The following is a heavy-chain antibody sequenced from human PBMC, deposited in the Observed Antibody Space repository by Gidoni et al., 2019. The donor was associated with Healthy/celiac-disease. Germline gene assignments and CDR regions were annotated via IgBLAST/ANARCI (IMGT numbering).Heavy chain of an antibody. CDR3: ARELTMVRGVIDY. CDR1: GFPVSDYY. D-gene: IGHD3-10*01. J-gene: IGHJ4*02. CDR2: IISSSSYT. V-gene: IGHV3-11*05. Sequence: QVQLLESGGGLVKPGGYLRLSCAAAGFPVSDYYRSWIRQAPGTGLEWVSYIISSSSYTYYADSVKGRFTIARENAKNSPYLQMSSLIAEDTAVYYCARELTMVRGVIDYWGQGTLVPVSS.